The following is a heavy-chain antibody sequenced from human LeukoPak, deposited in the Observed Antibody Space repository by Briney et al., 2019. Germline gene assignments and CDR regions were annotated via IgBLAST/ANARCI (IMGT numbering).Heavy chain of an antibody. Sequence: SETLSLXCTVSGGSISSYYWSWIRQPPGKGLEWIGYIYYSGSTNYNPSLKSRVTISVDTSKNQFSLKLSSVTAADTAVYYCARNVGATIFDYWGQGTLVTVSS. J-gene: IGHJ4*02. CDR1: GGSISSYY. V-gene: IGHV4-59*01. CDR2: IYYSGST. CDR3: ARNVGATIFDY. D-gene: IGHD1-26*01.